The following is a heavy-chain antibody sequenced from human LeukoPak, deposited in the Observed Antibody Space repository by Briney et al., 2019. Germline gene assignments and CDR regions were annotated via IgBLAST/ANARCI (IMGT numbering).Heavy chain of an antibody. CDR1: GYTFTGYY. J-gene: IGHJ6*03. Sequence: GASVKVSCKASGYTFTGYYMHWVRQAPGQGLEWMGWINPNSGGTNYAQKFQGGVTMTRDTSISTAYMELSRLRSDDTAVYYCAREGDQQAEDSSGYYYYYYYMDVWGKGTTVTISS. CDR2: INPNSGGT. V-gene: IGHV1-2*02. CDR3: AREGDQQAEDSSGYYYYYYYMDV. D-gene: IGHD3-22*01.